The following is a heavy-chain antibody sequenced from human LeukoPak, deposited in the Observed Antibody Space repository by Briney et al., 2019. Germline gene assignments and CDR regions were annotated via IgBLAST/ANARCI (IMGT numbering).Heavy chain of an antibody. V-gene: IGHV3-23*01. Sequence: PGGSLRLSCAASGFTFSSYSMNWVRQAPGKGLEWVLAISGSGGSTYYADSVKGRFTISRDNSKNTLYLQMNSLRAEDTAVYYCAKAEGYGDYGGIFDYWGQGTLVTVSS. CDR1: GFTFSSYS. CDR3: AKAEGYGDYGGIFDY. CDR2: ISGSGGST. D-gene: IGHD4-17*01. J-gene: IGHJ4*02.